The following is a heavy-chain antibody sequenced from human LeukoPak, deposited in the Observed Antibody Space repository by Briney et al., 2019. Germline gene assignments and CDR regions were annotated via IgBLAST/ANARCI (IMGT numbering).Heavy chain of an antibody. D-gene: IGHD5-18*01. CDR1: GGSSSGYY. J-gene: IGHJ5*02. Sequence: SETLSLTCAVYGGSSSGYYWSWIRQPPGKGLEWIGEINHSGSTNYNPSLKSRVTISVDTSKNQFSLKLSSVTAADTAVYYCARVQYSYGLRGWFDPWGQGTLVTVSS. CDR3: ARVQYSYGLRGWFDP. CDR2: INHSGST. V-gene: IGHV4-34*01.